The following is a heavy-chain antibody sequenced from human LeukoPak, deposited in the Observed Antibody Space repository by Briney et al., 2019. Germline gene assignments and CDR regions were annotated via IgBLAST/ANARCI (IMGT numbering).Heavy chain of an antibody. CDR3: ARAMTTVTTAPGD. V-gene: IGHV4-30-2*01. CDR2: IYHSGST. D-gene: IGHD4-17*01. J-gene: IGHJ4*02. CDR1: GGSISSGGYS. Sequence: PSETLSLTCAVSGGSISSGGYSWSWIRQPPGQGLEWIGYIYHSGSTYYNPSLKSRVTISVDRSKNQFSLKLSSVTAADTAVYYCARAMTTVTTAPGDWGQGTLVTVSS.